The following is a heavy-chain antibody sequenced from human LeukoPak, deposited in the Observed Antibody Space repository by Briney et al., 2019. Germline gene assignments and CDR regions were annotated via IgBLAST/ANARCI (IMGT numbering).Heavy chain of an antibody. V-gene: IGHV1-24*01. Sequence: GASVKVSCKVSGYTLTELSMHWVRQAPGKGLEWMGGFDPEDGETIYAQKFQDRVTMTEDTSTDTAYMELSSLRSEDTAVYYCATVGPHNEWELTDWGQGTLVTVSS. CDR1: GYTLTELS. D-gene: IGHD1-26*01. CDR2: FDPEDGET. J-gene: IGHJ4*02. CDR3: ATVGPHNEWELTD.